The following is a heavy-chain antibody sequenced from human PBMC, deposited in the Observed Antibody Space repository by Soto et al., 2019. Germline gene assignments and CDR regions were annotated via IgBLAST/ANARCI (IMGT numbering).Heavy chain of an antibody. CDR3: ARDLEVARPAHYYGMDV. CDR1: GYTFTSYG. J-gene: IGHJ6*02. Sequence: ASVKVSCKASGYTFTSYGISWVRQAPGQGLEWMGWVSAYNGNTNYAQKLQGRVTMTTDTSTSTAYMELRSLRSDDTAVYYCARDLEVARPAHYYGMDVWGQGTTVTVSS. D-gene: IGHD2-15*01. V-gene: IGHV1-18*01. CDR2: VSAYNGNT.